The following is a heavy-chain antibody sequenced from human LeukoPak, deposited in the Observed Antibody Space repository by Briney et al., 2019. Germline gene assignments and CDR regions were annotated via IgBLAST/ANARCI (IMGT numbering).Heavy chain of an antibody. J-gene: IGHJ4*02. Sequence: GGSLRLSCAASGFTFSSYGMHWVRQAPGKGLEWVAFIRYDGSNKYYADSVKGRFTISRDNSKNTLYLQMNSLRAEDTAVYYCASGDGYPYLGYFDYWGQGTLVTVSS. CDR3: ASGDGYPYLGYFDY. V-gene: IGHV3-30*02. D-gene: IGHD5-24*01. CDR2: IRYDGSNK. CDR1: GFTFSSYG.